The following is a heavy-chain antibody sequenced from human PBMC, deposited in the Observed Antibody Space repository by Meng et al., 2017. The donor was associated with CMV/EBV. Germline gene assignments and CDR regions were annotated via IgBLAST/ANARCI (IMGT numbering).Heavy chain of an antibody. V-gene: IGHV3-30*02. J-gene: IGHJ6*02. Sequence: GESLKISCAASGFTFSSYGMHWVRQAPGKGLEWVAFIRYDGSNKYYADSVKGRFTISRDNSKNTLYLQMNSLRAEDTAVYYCAKDGLLRFLERLYLTGTTSGMDVWGQGTTVTVSS. CDR1: GFTFSSYG. D-gene: IGHD3-3*01. CDR2: IRYDGSNK. CDR3: AKDGLLRFLERLYLTGTTSGMDV.